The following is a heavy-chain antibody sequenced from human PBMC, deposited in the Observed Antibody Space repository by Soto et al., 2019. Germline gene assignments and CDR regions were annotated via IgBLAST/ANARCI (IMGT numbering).Heavy chain of an antibody. D-gene: IGHD3-10*01. V-gene: IGHV3-23*01. CDR3: ARDDRRFGELS. CDR2: ISGSGGST. CDR1: GFTFSSYA. Sequence: GGSLRLSCAASGFTFSSYAMSWVRQAPGKGLEWVSAISGSGGSTYYADSVKGRFTISRDNSKNTLYLQMNSLRAEDTAVYYCARDDRRFGELSWGQGTLVTVSS. J-gene: IGHJ4*02.